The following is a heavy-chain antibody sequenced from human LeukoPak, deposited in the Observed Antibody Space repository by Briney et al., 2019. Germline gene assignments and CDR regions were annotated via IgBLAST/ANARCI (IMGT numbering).Heavy chain of an antibody. CDR1: GYTFTGYY. V-gene: IGHV1-69*10. CDR3: AGIPVFGVVLHQEPV. CDR2: FIPILDTA. Sequence: ASVKVSCKASGYTFTGYYIHWVRQAPGQGLEWMGVFIPILDTANSTQKFQGRLTITADISTATVYMELSSLRFDDTAVYFCAGIPVFGVVLHQEPVWGKGTTVTVSS. J-gene: IGHJ6*03. D-gene: IGHD3-3*01.